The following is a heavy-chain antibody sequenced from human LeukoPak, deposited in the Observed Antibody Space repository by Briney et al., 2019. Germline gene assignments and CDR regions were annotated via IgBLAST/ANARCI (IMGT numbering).Heavy chain of an antibody. Sequence: GESLKISCEAFGYTFTNYWIGWVRQMPGKGLEWMGVIYPGDSRIRYNPSFQGQVTISADKSINTAYLQWSSLKASDTAIYYCACRGLLSTWSGPWGQGTLVTVSS. J-gene: IGHJ5*02. D-gene: IGHD2-2*01. CDR1: GYTFTNYW. CDR3: ACRGLLSTWSGP. V-gene: IGHV5-51*01. CDR2: IYPGDSRI.